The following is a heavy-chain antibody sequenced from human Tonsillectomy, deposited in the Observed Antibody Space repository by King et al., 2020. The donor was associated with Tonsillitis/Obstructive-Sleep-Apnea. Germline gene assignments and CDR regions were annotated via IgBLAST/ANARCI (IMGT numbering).Heavy chain of an antibody. V-gene: IGHV3-30*04. D-gene: IGHD6-13*01. CDR3: AREGWRSSGWYGDYFDY. CDR2: ISYDGSIK. J-gene: IGHJ4*02. Sequence: VQLVESGGGVVRPGRSLRLSGAASGFTFSSYAMHWVRQAPGKGLEWVVVISYDGSIKYYADSVKGRFTTSRDNSKNALYLKMNSLSAEDTAVYYCAREGWRSSGWYGDYFDYWGQGTLVTVSS. CDR1: GFTFSSYA.